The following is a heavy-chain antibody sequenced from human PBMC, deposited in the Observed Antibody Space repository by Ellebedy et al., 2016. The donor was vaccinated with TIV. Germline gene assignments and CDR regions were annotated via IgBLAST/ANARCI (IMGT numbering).Heavy chain of an antibody. Sequence: GSLRLSXTVSGGSISSYYWSWIRQPAGKGLEWIGRIYTSGSTNYNPSLKSRVTMSVDTSKNQFSLKLSSVTAADTAVYYCARVGIIVGATHADYWGQGTLVTVSS. D-gene: IGHD1-26*01. CDR1: GGSISSYY. V-gene: IGHV4-4*07. J-gene: IGHJ4*02. CDR2: IYTSGST. CDR3: ARVGIIVGATHADY.